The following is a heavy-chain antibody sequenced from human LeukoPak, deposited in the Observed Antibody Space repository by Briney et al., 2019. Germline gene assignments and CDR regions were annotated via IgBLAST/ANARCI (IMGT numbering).Heavy chain of an antibody. CDR1: GFTFSSYG. J-gene: IGHJ6*02. D-gene: IGHD3-10*01. CDR3: ARSGSTYYYGMDV. Sequence: PGGSLRLSCAASGFTFSSYGMLWVRQGPGKGLEWVTFIWYDGTDKNYADSVKGRFTISRDNSKNTLYLQMNSLRAEDTAVYYCARSGSTYYYGMDVWGQGTTVTVSS. V-gene: IGHV3-33*01. CDR2: IWYDGTDK.